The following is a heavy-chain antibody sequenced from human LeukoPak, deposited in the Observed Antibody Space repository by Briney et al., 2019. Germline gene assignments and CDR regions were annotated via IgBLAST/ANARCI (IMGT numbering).Heavy chain of an antibody. Sequence: GGSLRLSCAASGFTFNTYVMSWVRQAPGKGLERVSAISSSGGSTYYADSVKGRFTISRDNSKNTLYFQMNSLRAEDTAVYYCAKRSTDLGYCSGGSCYEFSNWGQGTLVTVSS. CDR2: ISSSGGST. CDR3: AKRSTDLGYCSGGSCYEFSN. CDR1: GFTFNTYV. D-gene: IGHD2-15*01. V-gene: IGHV3-23*01. J-gene: IGHJ4*02.